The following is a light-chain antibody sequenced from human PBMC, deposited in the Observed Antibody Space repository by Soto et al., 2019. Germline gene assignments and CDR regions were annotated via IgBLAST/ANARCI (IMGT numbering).Light chain of an antibody. CDR3: CSYGGSYV. J-gene: IGLJ1*01. V-gene: IGLV2-23*02. CDR1: SSDVGSYNL. Sequence: QSVLTQPASVSGSPGQSITISCTGTSSDVGSYNLVSWYQQHPGKAPKVMIYEVSKRPSGVSNRFSGSKSGNRASLTISGLQAEDEADYYCCSYGGSYVFGTGTKLTVL. CDR2: EVS.